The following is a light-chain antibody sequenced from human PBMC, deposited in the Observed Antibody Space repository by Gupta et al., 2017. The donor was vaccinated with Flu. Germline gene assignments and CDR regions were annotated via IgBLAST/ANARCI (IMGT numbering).Light chain of an antibody. V-gene: IGLV2-11*01. CDR1: SNDAGGSNR. CDR3: SSYAGRVTWV. J-gene: IGLJ1*01. Sequence: QSAPTQPRSVSGSPGQSATISCTGSSNDAGGSNRVSWYQQRPGKAPKLLLYDVTERPSGVPDRFSGSKSGNTASLTISGLQADDEADYYCSSYAGRVTWVFGTGTTVTVL. CDR2: DVT.